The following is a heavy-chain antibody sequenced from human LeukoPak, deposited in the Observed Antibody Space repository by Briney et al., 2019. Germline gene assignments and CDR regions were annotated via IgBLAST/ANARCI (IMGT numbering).Heavy chain of an antibody. Sequence: GGPLRLSCAASGFTFGSFYMSWVRQAPGKGLEWVAKVDHDGSGDHYVDSVSGRFTISRDNAKSSVYLEMNNLRADDTAVYYCAREQWWRLDYWGQGALVTVSS. V-gene: IGHV3-7*01. CDR1: GFTFGSFY. CDR3: AREQWWRLDY. J-gene: IGHJ4*02. CDR2: VDHDGSGD. D-gene: IGHD2-21*02.